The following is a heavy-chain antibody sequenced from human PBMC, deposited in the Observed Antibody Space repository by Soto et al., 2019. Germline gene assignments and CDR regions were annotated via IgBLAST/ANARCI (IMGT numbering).Heavy chain of an antibody. V-gene: IGHV3-33*01. CDR3: ASAYCSSTSCAYYYYGMDV. Sequence: GGSLRLSCAASGFTFSSYGMHWVRQAPGKGLEWVAVIWYDGSNKYYADSVKGRFTISRDNSKNTLYLQMNSLRAEDTAVYYCASAYCSSTSCAYYYYGMDVWGQGTTVTVSS. CDR1: GFTFSSYG. CDR2: IWYDGSNK. J-gene: IGHJ6*02. D-gene: IGHD2-2*01.